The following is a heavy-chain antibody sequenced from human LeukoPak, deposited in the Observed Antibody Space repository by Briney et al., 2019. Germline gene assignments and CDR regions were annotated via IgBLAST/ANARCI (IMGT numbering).Heavy chain of an antibody. Sequence: GGSLRLSCAASGFTFSSYWMHWVRQAPGKGLVWVSRINSDGSSTSYADSVKGRFTISRDNAKNTLYLQMNSLRAEDTAVYYCARDLLGNSGSYLRDPNGPPFDYWGQGTLVTVSS. J-gene: IGHJ4*02. CDR1: GFTFSSYW. V-gene: IGHV3-74*01. CDR2: INSDGSST. D-gene: IGHD1-26*01. CDR3: ARDLLGNSGSYLRDPNGPPFDY.